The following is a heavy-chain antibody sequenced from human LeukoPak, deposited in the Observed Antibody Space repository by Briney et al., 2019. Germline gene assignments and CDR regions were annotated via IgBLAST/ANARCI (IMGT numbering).Heavy chain of an antibody. V-gene: IGHV3-30-3*01. D-gene: IGHD2-21*01. CDR1: GFTISYYA. Sequence: GGSLRLSCAASGFTISYYAMHWVRQAPGKGLEWVAVISYDGSNKNYADSVKGRFTISRDNSKNTLYLQMNSLRAEDTAVYYCARPSPYCGGDCYDQWGQGTLVTVSS. CDR2: ISYDGSNK. CDR3: ARPSPYCGGDCYDQ. J-gene: IGHJ4*02.